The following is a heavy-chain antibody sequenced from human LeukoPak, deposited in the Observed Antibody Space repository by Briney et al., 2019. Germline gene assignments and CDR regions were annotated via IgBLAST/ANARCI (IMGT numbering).Heavy chain of an antibody. CDR2: IIPIFGTT. V-gene: IGHV1-69*13. D-gene: IGHD4-11*01. Sequence: SVKVSCKASGGTFSSYAISWVRQATGQGLEWMGGIIPIFGTTNYAQRFQVRVTISADESTGTVYMDLSSLRSEDTAVYYCARGPYDSSELDYYFYYMDVWGKGTTVTASS. J-gene: IGHJ6*03. CDR1: GGTFSSYA. CDR3: ARGPYDSSELDYYFYYMDV.